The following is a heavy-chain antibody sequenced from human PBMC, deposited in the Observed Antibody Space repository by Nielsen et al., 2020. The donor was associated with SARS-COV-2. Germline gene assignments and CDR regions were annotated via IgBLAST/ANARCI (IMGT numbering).Heavy chain of an antibody. V-gene: IGHV3-23*01. Sequence: VRQAPGKGLEWVSAISGSGGSKYYADSVKGRFTISRDNSKNTLYLQMNSLRAEDTAVYYCARRSSGYYSNDYWGQGTLVTVSS. CDR2: ISGSGGSK. D-gene: IGHD3-22*01. J-gene: IGHJ4*02. CDR3: ARRSSGYYSNDY.